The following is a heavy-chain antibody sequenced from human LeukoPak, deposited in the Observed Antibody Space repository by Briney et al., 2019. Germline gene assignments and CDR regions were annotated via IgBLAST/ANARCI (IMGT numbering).Heavy chain of an antibody. Sequence: PGGSLRLSCAASGFTFSSYAMSWVRQAPGKGLEWVSAISGSGGSTYYADSVKGRFTISRDNSKNTLYLQMNSLRAEDTAVYYCAKDVVTIFGVVHSSPNFDYWGQGALVTVSS. D-gene: IGHD3-3*01. CDR3: AKDVVTIFGVVHSSPNFDY. CDR1: GFTFSSYA. CDR2: ISGSGGST. V-gene: IGHV3-23*01. J-gene: IGHJ4*02.